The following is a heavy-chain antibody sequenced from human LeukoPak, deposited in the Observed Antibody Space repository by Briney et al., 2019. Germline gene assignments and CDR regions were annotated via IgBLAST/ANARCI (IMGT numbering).Heavy chain of an antibody. CDR3: ARDRYDYKQTYTIGY. Sequence: ASVKVSCKASGYTFTSYYMHWVRQAPGQGLEWMGIINPSGGSTSYAQKFQGRVTMTRDTSTSTVYMELSSLRSEDTAVYYCARDRYDYKQTYTIGYWGQGTLVTVSS. CDR1: GYTFTSYY. CDR2: INPSGGST. J-gene: IGHJ4*02. D-gene: IGHD3-16*02. V-gene: IGHV1-46*01.